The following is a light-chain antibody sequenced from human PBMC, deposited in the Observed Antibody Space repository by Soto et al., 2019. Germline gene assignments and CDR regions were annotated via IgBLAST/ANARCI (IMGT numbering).Light chain of an antibody. V-gene: IGLV2-14*01. J-gene: IGLJ2*01. CDR3: SSYTSSNSVI. CDR2: DVE. CDR1: RSDVGGYKY. Sequence: QSALTQPASVSGSPGRSITIPCTETRSDVGGYKYVSWYQQHPGKAPKLMIYDVESRPSGVSNRFSGSKSGNTASLTISGLQAEDEAEYYCSSYTSSNSVIFGGGTKLTVL.